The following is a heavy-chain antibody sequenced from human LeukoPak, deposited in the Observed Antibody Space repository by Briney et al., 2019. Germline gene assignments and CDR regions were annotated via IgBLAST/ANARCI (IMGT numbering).Heavy chain of an antibody. D-gene: IGHD6-19*01. CDR2: FDPEDGET. CDR1: GYTLTELS. V-gene: IGHV1-24*01. Sequence: ASVNVSCKVSGYTLTELSMHWVRQAPGKGLGWMGGFDPEDGETIYAQKFQGRVTMTEDTSTDTAYMELSSLRSEDTAVYYCATDPAYSSGWSGYWGQGTLVTVSS. CDR3: ATDPAYSSGWSGY. J-gene: IGHJ4*02.